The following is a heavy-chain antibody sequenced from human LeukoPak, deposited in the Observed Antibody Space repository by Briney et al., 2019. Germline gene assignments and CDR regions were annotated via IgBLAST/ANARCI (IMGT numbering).Heavy chain of an antibody. CDR1: GFTFSSYS. D-gene: IGHD3-10*01. CDR2: ISSSSSYI. CDR3: ARELIYGSKSYYTP. J-gene: IGHJ5*02. V-gene: IGHV3-21*01. Sequence: GGSLRLSCAASGFTFSSYSMNWVRQAPGKGLEWVSSISSSSSYIYYADSVKGRFTISRDNAKNSLYLQMNSLRAEDSAVYYCARELIYGSKSYYTPWGQGTLVTVSS.